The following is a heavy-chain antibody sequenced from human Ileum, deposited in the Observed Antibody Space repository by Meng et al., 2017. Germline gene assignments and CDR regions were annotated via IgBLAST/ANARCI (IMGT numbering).Heavy chain of an antibody. V-gene: IGHV4-34*01. CDR3: ARGRYGDYWCYFDL. J-gene: IGHJ2*01. CDR2: TNHSGST. CDR1: GVSFCCSY. D-gene: IGHD4-17*01. Sequence: RWGAGMLKPAEALSLTRGVYGVSFCCSYWSWFRKAPGKGLECMGETNHSGSTTNTPSLKSRVSISVDRSNNQISLTVSSVTAADTAVYYCARGRYGDYWCYFDLWGRGTLVTVSS.